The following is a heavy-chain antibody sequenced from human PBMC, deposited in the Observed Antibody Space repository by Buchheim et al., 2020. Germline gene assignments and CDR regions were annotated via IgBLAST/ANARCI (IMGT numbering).Heavy chain of an antibody. CDR2: ISYDGSNK. Sequence: QVQLVESGGGVVQPGRSLRLSCAASGFTFSSYGMHWVRQAPGKGLEWVAVISYDGSNKYYADSVKGRFTISRDNSKNTLYLQMNSLRAEDTAVYYCARDPAYCGGDCYSGNSALGDYWGQGTL. V-gene: IGHV3-30*03. CDR1: GFTFSSYG. CDR3: ARDPAYCGGDCYSGNSALGDY. D-gene: IGHD2-21*02. J-gene: IGHJ4*02.